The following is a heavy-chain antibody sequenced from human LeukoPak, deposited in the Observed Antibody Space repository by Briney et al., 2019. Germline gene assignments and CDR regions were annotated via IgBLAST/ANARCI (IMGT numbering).Heavy chain of an antibody. Sequence: GGSLRLSCAASGFTFSKVWMSWVRQAPGKGLEWVGRIKSKTDGGTIDHAAPVKGRFTISGDDSKDTLFLQMNSLKTEDTAVYYCTTDLSELDDSGYYAKYFHHWGQGTLVSVSS. CDR2: IKSKTDGGTI. J-gene: IGHJ1*01. CDR3: TTDLSELDDSGYYAKYFHH. V-gene: IGHV3-15*01. D-gene: IGHD3-22*01. CDR1: GFTFSKVW.